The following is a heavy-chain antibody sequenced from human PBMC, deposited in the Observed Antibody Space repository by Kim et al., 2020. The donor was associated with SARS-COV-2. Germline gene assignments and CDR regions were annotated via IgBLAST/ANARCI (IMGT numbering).Heavy chain of an antibody. J-gene: IGHJ4*02. D-gene: IGHD3-22*01. CDR1: GFTFSSYA. CDR2: IRGSGGNT. Sequence: GGSLRLSCAASGFTFSSYAMTWVRQAPGKGLEWVSAIRGSGGNTYYADSVKGRFTISRDNSKNTLYLQMTSLRAEDTAVYYCAKDPFESSGYWSQYWGQGTLVTVSS. V-gene: IGHV3-23*01. CDR3: AKDPFESSGYWSQY.